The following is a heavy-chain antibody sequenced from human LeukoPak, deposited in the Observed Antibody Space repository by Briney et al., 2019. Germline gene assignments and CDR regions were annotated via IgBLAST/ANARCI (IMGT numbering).Heavy chain of an antibody. CDR1: GFIFSSYA. V-gene: IGHV3-23*01. D-gene: IGHD3-22*01. CDR3: AKPVTYYYDSSGYYYDY. Sequence: GGSLRLSCAASGFIFSSYAMTWVRQAPGKGLEWVSSSGSTTDYSDSVKGRFTISRDNSKNTLYLQTNSLSAEDTAVYYCAKPVTYYYDSSGYYYDYWGQGTLVTVSS. CDR2: SGSTT. J-gene: IGHJ4*02.